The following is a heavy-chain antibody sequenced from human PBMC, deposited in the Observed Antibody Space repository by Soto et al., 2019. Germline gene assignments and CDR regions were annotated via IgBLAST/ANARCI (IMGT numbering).Heavy chain of an antibody. CDR1: GGSISNYY. Sequence: QVQLQESGPGLVKPSETLSLTCTVSGGSISNYYWSWIRQPPGKGLEWIGYIHYSGNTKYNPSLKSRVTISADTSKHQFSLKLTSVTAADTAVYYCARGHYDFWSGYFATIDYWGQGTLVTVSS. CDR2: IHYSGNT. V-gene: IGHV4-59*08. CDR3: ARGHYDFWSGYFATIDY. J-gene: IGHJ4*02. D-gene: IGHD3-3*01.